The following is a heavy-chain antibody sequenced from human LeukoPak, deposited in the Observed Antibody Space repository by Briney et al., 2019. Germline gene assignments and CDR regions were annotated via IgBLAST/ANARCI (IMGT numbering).Heavy chain of an antibody. CDR1: GGSVSSDGYY. CDR3: ARQQGGSYYGFYFDY. D-gene: IGHD1-26*01. CDR2: IYYSGST. V-gene: IGHV4-39*01. J-gene: IGHJ4*02. Sequence: SETLSLTCTVSGGSVSSDGYYWGWIRQPPGKGLEWIGSIYYSGSTYYNPSLKSRVTISVDTSKNQFSLKLSSVTAADTAVYYCARQQGGSYYGFYFDYWGQGTLVTVSS.